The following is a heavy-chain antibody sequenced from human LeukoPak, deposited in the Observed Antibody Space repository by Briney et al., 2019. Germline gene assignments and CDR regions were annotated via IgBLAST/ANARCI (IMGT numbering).Heavy chain of an antibody. CDR1: GYTFTGYY. J-gene: IGHJ5*02. CDR3: ARGAPPYQLPSKPESYGGNWFDP. Sequence: ASVKVSCKASGYTFTGYYMHWVRQAPGQGLEWMGWINPNSGGTNYARKIQGRVTMTRDTSISTAYMELSRLRSDDTAVYYCARGAPPYQLPSKPESYGGNWFDPWGQGTLVTVSS. D-gene: IGHD2-2*01. V-gene: IGHV1-2*02. CDR2: INPNSGGT.